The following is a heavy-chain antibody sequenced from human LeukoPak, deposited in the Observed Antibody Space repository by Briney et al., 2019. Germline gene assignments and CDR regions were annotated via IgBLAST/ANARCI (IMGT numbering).Heavy chain of an antibody. V-gene: IGHV3-23*01. D-gene: IGHD1-26*01. CDR1: GFTFRSHA. CDR2: LIENGATT. Sequence: GGSLRLSCAASGFTFRSHAMSWVRQAPGKGLEWVSGLIENGATTYYADSVKGRFSISRDNSMNTVYLQMNNLRAEDTAVYYCVKDYRVGSSPAFGDFWGQGTLVTVSS. CDR3: VKDYRVGSSPAFGDF. J-gene: IGHJ4*02.